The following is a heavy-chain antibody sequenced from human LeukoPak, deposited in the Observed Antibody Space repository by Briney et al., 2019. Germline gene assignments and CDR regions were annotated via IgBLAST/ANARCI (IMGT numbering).Heavy chain of an antibody. CDR1: GYTFTGYY. CDR3: ASRGYDYYYYYGMDV. CDR2: INPNSGGT. D-gene: IGHD5-12*01. Sequence: ASVTVSCKASGYTFTGYYMHWVRQAPGQGLERMGWINPNSGGTNYAQKFQGRVTMTRDTSISTAYMELSRLRSDDTAVYYCASRGYDYYYYYGMDVWGQGTTVTVSS. J-gene: IGHJ6*02. V-gene: IGHV1-2*02.